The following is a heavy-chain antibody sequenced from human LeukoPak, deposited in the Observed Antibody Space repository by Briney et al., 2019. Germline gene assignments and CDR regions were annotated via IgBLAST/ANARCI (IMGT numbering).Heavy chain of an antibody. CDR1: GLTFSSYA. J-gene: IGHJ3*02. CDR2: ISSNGGST. D-gene: IGHD6-13*01. Sequence: PGGSLRLSCAASGLTFSSYAMHWVRQAPGKGLEYVSAISSNGGSTYYANSVKGRFTISRDNSKNTLYLQMGSLRAEDMAVYYCARVVGSSWPYDAFDIWGQGTMVTVSS. V-gene: IGHV3-64*01. CDR3: ARVVGSSWPYDAFDI.